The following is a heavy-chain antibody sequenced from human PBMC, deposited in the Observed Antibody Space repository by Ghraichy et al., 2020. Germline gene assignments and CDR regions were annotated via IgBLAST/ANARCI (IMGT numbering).Heavy chain of an antibody. CDR2: IKQDGSEK. V-gene: IGHV3-7*03. CDR3: ALRYGSSYDY. J-gene: IGHJ4*02. CDR1: GLTFSNYW. D-gene: IGHD3-9*01. Sequence: GALRLSCAASGLTFSNYWMSWVRQAPGKGLEWVANIKQDGSEKYYVDSVKGRFTISRDNAKNSLYLQMNSLRAEDTAVYYCALRYGSSYDYWGQGTLVTVSS.